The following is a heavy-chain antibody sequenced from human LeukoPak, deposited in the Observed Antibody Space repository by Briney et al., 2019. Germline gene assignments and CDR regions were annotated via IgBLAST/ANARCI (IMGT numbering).Heavy chain of an antibody. J-gene: IGHJ4*02. V-gene: IGHV3-23*01. CDR3: AKAGWVSNADAVW. Sequence: GGSLRLSCTASGFSFSNYAMSWVRQAPARGPEWVSSLRGNGETFYADSVKGRCTLSRDDSRNTVYLQLNDLRAEDTAIYYCAKAGWVSNADAVWWGQGTQVTVSS. CDR2: LRGNGET. D-gene: IGHD1-1*01. CDR1: GFSFSNYA.